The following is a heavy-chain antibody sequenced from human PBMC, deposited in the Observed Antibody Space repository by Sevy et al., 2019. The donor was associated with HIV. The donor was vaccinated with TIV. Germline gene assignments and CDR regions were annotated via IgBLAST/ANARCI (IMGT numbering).Heavy chain of an antibody. CDR1: GFTFSDYY. V-gene: IGHV3-11*01. J-gene: IGHJ4*02. Sequence: GESLKISCAASGFTFSDYYMSWIRQAPGKGLEWVSYISTSGSTIYYAGSVKGRFTISRDNARNSLHLQMNSLRADDTAVYYCARDKYSSSSGYFDYWGQGTLVTVSS. D-gene: IGHD6-6*01. CDR2: ISTSGSTI. CDR3: ARDKYSSSSGYFDY.